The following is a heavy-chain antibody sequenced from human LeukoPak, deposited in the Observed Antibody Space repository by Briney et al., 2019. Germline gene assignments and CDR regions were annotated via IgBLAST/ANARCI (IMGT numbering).Heavy chain of an antibody. V-gene: IGHV3-48*03. J-gene: IGHJ6*03. CDR3: ARDALDIVVVVAAAYYYYYMDV. CDR2: ISSSGSTI. CDR1: GFTFSSYE. Sequence: GGSLRLSCAASGFTFSSYEMNWVRQAPGKGLEWVSYISSSGSTIYYADSVKGRFTISRDNSKNTLYLQMNSLRAEDTAVYYCARDALDIVVVVAAAYYYYYMDVWGKGTTVTVSS. D-gene: IGHD2-15*01.